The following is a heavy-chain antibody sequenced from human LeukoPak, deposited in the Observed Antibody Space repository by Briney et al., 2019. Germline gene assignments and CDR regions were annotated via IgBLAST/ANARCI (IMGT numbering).Heavy chain of an antibody. V-gene: IGHV3-30*02. CDR2: IRYDGSNK. CDR3: APDGNYDSSGSYPHY. D-gene: IGHD3-22*01. J-gene: IGHJ4*02. CDR1: GFTFSSCG. Sequence: GGSLRLSCAASGFTFSSCGMHWVRQAPGKGLEWVAFIRYDGSNKYYADSVKGRFTISRDNSKNTLYLQMNSLRAEDTAVYYCAPDGNYDSSGSYPHYWGQGTLVTVSS.